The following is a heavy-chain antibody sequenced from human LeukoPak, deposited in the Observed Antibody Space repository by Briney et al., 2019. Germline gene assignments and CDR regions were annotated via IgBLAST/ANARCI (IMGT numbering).Heavy chain of an antibody. D-gene: IGHD4/OR15-4a*01. J-gene: IGHJ6*02. CDR1: GDTFRSYA. CDR2: TVPSIGSA. CDR3: ARDVAKGVGYYYGLDV. V-gene: IGHV1-69*04. Sequence: SVKASCKASGDTFRSYAITWVRQAPGQGLEWMGRTVPSIGSADFAQRFQARVTITADKSTSTAYMDLSSLTSEDTAIYYCARDVAKGVGYYYGLDVWGQGTTVIVSS.